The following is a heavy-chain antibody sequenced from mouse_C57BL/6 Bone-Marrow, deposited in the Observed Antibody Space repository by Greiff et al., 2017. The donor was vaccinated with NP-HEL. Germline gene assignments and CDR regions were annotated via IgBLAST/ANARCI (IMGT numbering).Heavy chain of an antibody. V-gene: IGHV5-15*04. CDR2: ISNLAYSI. J-gene: IGHJ2*01. CDR1: GFTFSDYG. CDR3: ARVCPLLWYYFDY. D-gene: IGHD2-1*01. Sequence: EVKLVESGGGLVQPGGSLKLSCAASGFTFSDYGMAWVRQAPRKGPEWVAFISNLAYSIYYADTVTGRFTMSRENAKNTLYLEMSRLRSEDTAMYYCARVCPLLWYYFDYWGQGTTLTVSS.